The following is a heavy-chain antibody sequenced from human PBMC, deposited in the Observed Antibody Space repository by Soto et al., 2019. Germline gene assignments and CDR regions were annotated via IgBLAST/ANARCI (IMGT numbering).Heavy chain of an antibody. CDR3: ARDEAYKWNDGGWFDP. CDR2: ISAYNGNT. Sequence: QVKLAQSGAEVKKPGASVKVSCKASGYTFTSYGISWVRQASGQGLEWMGWISAYNGNTKYAQKLQGRVTMTTDTSTRTAYMELRSLRSDDTAVYYCARDEAYKWNDGGWFDPWGQGTLVTVSS. CDR1: GYTFTSYG. V-gene: IGHV1-18*01. J-gene: IGHJ5*02. D-gene: IGHD1-1*01.